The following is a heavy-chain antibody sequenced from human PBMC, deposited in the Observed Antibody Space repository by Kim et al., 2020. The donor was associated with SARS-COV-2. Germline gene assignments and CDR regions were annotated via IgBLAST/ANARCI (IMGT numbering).Heavy chain of an antibody. V-gene: IGHV1-3*01. J-gene: IGHJ3*02. CDR3: ARDRATTVVTPHDAFDI. Sequence: FQGRVTITRDTSASTAYMELSSLRSEDTAVYYCARDRATTVVTPHDAFDIWGQGTMVTVSS. D-gene: IGHD4-17*01.